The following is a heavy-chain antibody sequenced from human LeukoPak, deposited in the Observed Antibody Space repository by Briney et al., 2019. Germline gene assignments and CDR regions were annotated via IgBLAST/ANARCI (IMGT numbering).Heavy chain of an antibody. CDR1: GDSISGSPYY. V-gene: IGHV4-39*01. J-gene: IGHJ4*02. D-gene: IGHD3-16*01. Sequence: PSETLSLSCSVSGDSISGSPYYWGWIRQSPGKGLEWIVSIYYSDSTYYNPSLNSRATISVDTSKNLFSLKLSSVTAADTAVYYCARGLNWGQGTLVTVSS. CDR3: ARGLN. CDR2: IYYSDST.